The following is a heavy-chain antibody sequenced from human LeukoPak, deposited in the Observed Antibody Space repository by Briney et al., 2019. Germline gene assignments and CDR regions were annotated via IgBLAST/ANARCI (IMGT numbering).Heavy chain of an antibody. Sequence: ESSETLSLTCAVYGGSFSGYYWSWIRQPPGKGLEWIGEINHSGSTNYNPSLKSRVTISVDTSKNQFSLKLSSVTAADTAVYYCARHFRCGYRGYYYYMDVWGKGATVTISS. CDR2: INHSGST. CDR3: ARHFRCGYRGYYYYMDV. J-gene: IGHJ6*03. V-gene: IGHV4-34*01. D-gene: IGHD5-18*01. CDR1: GGSFSGYY.